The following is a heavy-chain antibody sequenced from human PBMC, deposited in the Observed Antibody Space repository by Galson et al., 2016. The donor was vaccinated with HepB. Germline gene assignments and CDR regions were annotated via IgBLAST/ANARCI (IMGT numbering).Heavy chain of an antibody. J-gene: IGHJ5*02. V-gene: IGHV3-64D*06. CDR2: TSGNADIT. Sequence: SLRLSCAASGLIFSAYAMHWVRQAPGTGLECVSATSGNADITHYVDSVKGRFTTSKDFSKSTLYLQMSSLRVEDTAVYYCVRVVNGSYYTWGQGTLVTVSS. D-gene: IGHD1-26*01. CDR1: GLIFSAYA. CDR3: VRVVNGSYYT.